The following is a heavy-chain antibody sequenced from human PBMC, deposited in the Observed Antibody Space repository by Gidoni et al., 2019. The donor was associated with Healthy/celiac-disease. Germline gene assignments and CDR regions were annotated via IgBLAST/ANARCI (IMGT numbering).Heavy chain of an antibody. V-gene: IGHV4-34*01. J-gene: IGHJ4*02. Sequence: QVPLQQWGAGLLKPSETLSLTCAVYGGSFSGYYWSWIRQPPGKGLEWIGEINHSGSTNYNPSLKSRVTISVDTSKNQFSLKLSSVTAADTAVYYCARARTLAAAGLGYWGQGTLVTVSS. CDR1: GGSFSGYY. CDR2: INHSGST. D-gene: IGHD6-13*01. CDR3: ARARTLAAAGLGY.